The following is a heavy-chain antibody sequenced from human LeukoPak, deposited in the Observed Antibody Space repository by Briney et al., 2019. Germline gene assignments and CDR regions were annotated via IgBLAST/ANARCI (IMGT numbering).Heavy chain of an antibody. CDR1: GYSISSGYY. CDR2: FYHSGRT. CDR3: ARTSRSNAFHS. V-gene: IGHV4-38-2*01. D-gene: IGHD6-6*01. Sequence: SSESLSLTCAVSGYSISSGYYWGWLRQPPGEGLEWFGSFYHSGRTYYNPSLKSRVTISVDTSKNQLSLKLNSVTAEDTAVYYCARTSRSNAFHSWVQGTMVTVSS. J-gene: IGHJ3*02.